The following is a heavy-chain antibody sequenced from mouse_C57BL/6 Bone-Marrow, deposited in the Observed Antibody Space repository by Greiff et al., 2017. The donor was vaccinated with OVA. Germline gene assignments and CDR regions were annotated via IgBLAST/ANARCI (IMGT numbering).Heavy chain of an antibody. CDR2: IYPGGGYT. V-gene: IGHV1-63*01. Sequence: QVQLKESGAELVRPGTSVKMSCKASGYTFTNYWIGWAKQRPGHGLEWIGDIYPGGGYTNYNEKFKGKATLTADKSSSTAYMQFSSLTSEDSAIYYGARDYYGGYFDVWGTGTTVTVSS. CDR3: ARDYYGGYFDV. J-gene: IGHJ1*03. CDR1: GYTFTNYW. D-gene: IGHD1-1*01.